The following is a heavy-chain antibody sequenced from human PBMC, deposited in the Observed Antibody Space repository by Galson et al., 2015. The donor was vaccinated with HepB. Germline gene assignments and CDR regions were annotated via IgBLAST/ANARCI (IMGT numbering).Heavy chain of an antibody. J-gene: IGHJ4*02. CDR3: AKDLHYDYVWGIPVY. CDR1: GFTFSSYA. V-gene: IGHV3-23*01. Sequence: SLRLSCAASGFTFSSYAMSWVRQAPGRGLEWVSAISGSGGSTYYADSVKGRFTISRDNSKNTLYLQMNSLRAEDTAVYYCAKDLHYDYVWGIPVYWGQGTLVTVSS. D-gene: IGHD3-16*01. CDR2: ISGSGGST.